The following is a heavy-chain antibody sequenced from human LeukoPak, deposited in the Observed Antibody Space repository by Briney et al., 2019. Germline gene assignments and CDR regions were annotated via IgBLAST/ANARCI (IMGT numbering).Heavy chain of an antibody. J-gene: IGHJ4*02. Sequence: GGSLRLSCAASGFTFSSYSMNWVRQAPGKGLEWVSYISSGSSNIYYADSVKGRFTISRDNAKNSLYLQTNSLRAEDTAVYYCAHLARGVEVAGDYLTWGQGTLVTVSS. CDR1: GFTFSSYS. D-gene: IGHD6-19*01. CDR2: ISSGSSNI. CDR3: AHLARGVEVAGDYLT. V-gene: IGHV3-48*01.